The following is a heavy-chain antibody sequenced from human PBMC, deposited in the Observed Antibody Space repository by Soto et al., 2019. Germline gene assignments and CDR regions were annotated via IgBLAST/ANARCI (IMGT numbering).Heavy chain of an antibody. J-gene: IGHJ6*02. Sequence: SETLSLTCAVSGGSISSGGYSWSWIRQPPGKGLEWIGYIYHSGSTYYNPSLKSRVTISVDRSKNQFSLKLSSVTAADTAVYYCARAVDSSSWYYYYGMDVWGQGTTVTVSS. CDR1: GGSISSGGYS. CDR3: ARAVDSSSWYYYYGMDV. CDR2: IYHSGST. D-gene: IGHD6-13*01. V-gene: IGHV4-30-2*01.